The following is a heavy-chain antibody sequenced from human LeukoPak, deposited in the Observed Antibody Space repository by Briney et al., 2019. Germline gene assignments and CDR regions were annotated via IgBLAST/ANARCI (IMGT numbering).Heavy chain of an antibody. D-gene: IGHD3-22*01. CDR2: IYTSGST. J-gene: IGHJ4*02. Sequence: SETLSLTCTVSGGSISSYYWSWIRQPAGKGLEWIGRIYTSGSTNYNPSLKSRVTMSVDTSKNQFSLKLSSVTAADPAVYYCARGRYYDSSGYYGNYFDYWGQGTLVTVSS. V-gene: IGHV4-4*07. CDR1: GGSISSYY. CDR3: ARGRYYDSSGYYGNYFDY.